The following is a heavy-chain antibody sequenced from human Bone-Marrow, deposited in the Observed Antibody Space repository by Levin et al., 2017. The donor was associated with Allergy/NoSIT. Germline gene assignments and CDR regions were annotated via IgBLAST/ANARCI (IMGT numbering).Heavy chain of an antibody. J-gene: IGHJ3*01. V-gene: IGHV3-9*01. Sequence: GGSLRLSCAASGFTFDDYVMHWVRQVPGKGLEWVSGVDWNGGTRVYADSVKGRFTISRDNGKKSLHLQMNSLRVEDTAIYYCAKDLYAGLGGDNAFDVWGQGTMVTVSS. D-gene: IGHD3/OR15-3a*01. CDR2: VDWNGGTR. CDR1: GFTFDDYV. CDR3: AKDLYAGLGGDNAFDV.